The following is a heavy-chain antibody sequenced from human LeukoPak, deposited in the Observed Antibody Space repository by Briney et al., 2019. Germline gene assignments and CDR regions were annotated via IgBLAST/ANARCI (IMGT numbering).Heavy chain of an antibody. CDR1: GFTFSSYW. CDR2: INSDGSST. D-gene: IGHD3-22*01. Sequence: GGSLRLSCAASGFTFSSYWMHWVRQAPGKGLVWVSRINSDGSSTTYADSVKGRFTISRDNAKNTLYLQMNSLRAEDTAVYYCARSPYYYDSGGYYYEGNCFDYWGQGTLVTVSS. J-gene: IGHJ4*02. V-gene: IGHV3-74*03. CDR3: ARSPYYYDSGGYYYEGNCFDY.